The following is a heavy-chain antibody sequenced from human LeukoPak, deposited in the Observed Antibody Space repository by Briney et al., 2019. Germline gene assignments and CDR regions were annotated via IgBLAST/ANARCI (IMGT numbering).Heavy chain of an antibody. CDR2: IYHSGST. J-gene: IGHJ4*02. CDR3: ARDRVVVVPAAMQVDYFDY. D-gene: IGHD2-2*01. Sequence: PSQTLSLTCTVSGGSISSGGYYWSWIRQPPGKGLEWIGYIYHSGSTYYNPSLKSRVTISVDRSKNQFSLKLSSVTAADTAVYYCARDRVVVVPAAMQVDYFDYWGQGTLVTVSS. CDR1: GGSISSGGYY. V-gene: IGHV4-30-2*01.